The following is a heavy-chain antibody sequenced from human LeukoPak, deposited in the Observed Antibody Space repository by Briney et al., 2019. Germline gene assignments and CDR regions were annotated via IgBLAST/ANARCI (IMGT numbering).Heavy chain of an antibody. D-gene: IGHD4-17*01. Sequence: ASVKVSCKASGYTFTNYAISWVRQAPGQGLEWVAGISGYNGNTDYAQKVKDRLTVTADTSTAYLEMRGLTSDDTAVYYCARDHGDFVGVRVGFDSWGQGTLVTVSS. V-gene: IGHV1-18*01. J-gene: IGHJ4*02. CDR2: ISGYNGNT. CDR3: ARDHGDFVGVRVGFDS. CDR1: GYTFTNYA.